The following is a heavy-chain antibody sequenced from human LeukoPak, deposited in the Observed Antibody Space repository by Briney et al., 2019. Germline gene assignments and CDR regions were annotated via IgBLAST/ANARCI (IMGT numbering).Heavy chain of an antibody. J-gene: IGHJ4*02. D-gene: IGHD3-10*01. CDR1: GFTVRNNY. CDR3: ATGERMVRGDGVDY. V-gene: IGHV3-66*01. CDR2: IYSGGST. Sequence: HAGGSLRLSCAASGFTVRNNYMSWVRQAPGKGLEWVSVIYSGGSTYYADSVKGRFTISRGNSKNTLYLQMNSLRAEDTAVYSCATGERMVRGDGVDYWGQGTLVTVSS.